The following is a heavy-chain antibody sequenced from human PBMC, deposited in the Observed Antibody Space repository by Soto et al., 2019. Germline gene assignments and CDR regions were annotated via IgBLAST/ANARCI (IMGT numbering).Heavy chain of an antibody. CDR2: IKQDGTEN. V-gene: IGHV3-7*01. J-gene: IGHJ4*02. CDR1: RFTFSNYR. CDR3: ARRSSTVAGWCTFDS. Sequence: EVQLVESGGGLVQPGGSLRLSCEGSRFTFSNYRMSWVRQAPGKGLEWVAHIKQDGTENYYVDSVKGRFTISRDNAKNSLYLQMNSLRAEDTAVYYCARRSSTVAGWCTFDSWGQGTLVTVSS. D-gene: IGHD6-19*01.